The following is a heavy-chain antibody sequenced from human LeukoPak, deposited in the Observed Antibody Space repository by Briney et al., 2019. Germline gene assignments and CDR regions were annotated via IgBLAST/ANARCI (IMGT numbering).Heavy chain of an antibody. CDR2: INAANGNT. D-gene: IGHD6-13*01. V-gene: IGHV1-3*01. Sequence: GASVKVSCKTSRYTFTNYAIHWVRQAPGQGLEWMGWINAANGNTNCSQKFQGRVTITRDTSGITAYMELNSLTSEDTAVYYRARGGAAALDVWGQGTTVTVSS. CDR1: RYTFTNYA. CDR3: ARGGAAALDV. J-gene: IGHJ6*02.